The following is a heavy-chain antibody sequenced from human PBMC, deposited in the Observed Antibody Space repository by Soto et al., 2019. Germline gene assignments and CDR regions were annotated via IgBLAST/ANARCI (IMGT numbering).Heavy chain of an antibody. D-gene: IGHD3-3*01. CDR3: ATRVYDFWIGYYERWYDP. J-gene: IGHJ5*01. V-gene: IGHV1-8*01. Sequence: QVQLVQSGAEVKKPGASVKVSCKASGYTFTSYDINWVRQATGQGLEWMGWMNPNSGKTGYAQKFQGRVTMTRNTSIITAYKELSRRTSEDTAVYYCATRVYDFWIGYYERWYDPWGQGTLINVSS. CDR2: MNPNSGKT. CDR1: GYTFTSYD.